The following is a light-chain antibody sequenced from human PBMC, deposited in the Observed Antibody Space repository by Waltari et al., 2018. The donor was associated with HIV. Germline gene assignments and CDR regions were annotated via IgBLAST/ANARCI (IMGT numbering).Light chain of an antibody. CDR3: NSRDSSGNHKGRV. V-gene: IGLV3-19*01. CDR1: SLRSYY. J-gene: IGLJ3*02. Sequence: SSELTQDPAVSVALGQTVRITCQGDSLRSYYASWYQQKPGQAPVLGIYGENNRPSGIPDRFSGSNSGNTASLTITGAQAEDEADYYCNSRDSSGNHKGRVFGGGTKLTVL. CDR2: GEN.